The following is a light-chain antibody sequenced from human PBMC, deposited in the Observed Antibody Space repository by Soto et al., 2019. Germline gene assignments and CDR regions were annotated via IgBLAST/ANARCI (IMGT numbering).Light chain of an antibody. CDR3: MQGTHWPWT. CDR1: QRLVYSDGNTY. J-gene: IGKJ1*01. V-gene: IGKV2-30*01. Sequence: DVVMTQSPRSRPATPGRAGSISCRSSQRLVYSDGNTYLNWIQQRPGQSPRRLIYRVSNRDSGVPDRFSGSGSGTDFTLKINRVEAEDVGVYYCMQGTHWPWTFGQGTKVDIK. CDR2: RVS.